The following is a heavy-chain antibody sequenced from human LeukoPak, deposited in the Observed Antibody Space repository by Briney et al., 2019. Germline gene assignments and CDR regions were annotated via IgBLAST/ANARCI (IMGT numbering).Heavy chain of an antibody. CDR2: IGGSGADT. V-gene: IGHV3-23*01. CDR3: AKDSPGYASSWYEDN. D-gene: IGHD6-13*01. J-gene: IGHJ4*02. CDR1: GFIFSSYA. Sequence: PGGSLRLSCAGSGFIFSSYAVSWVRQAPGKGLEWVSVIGGSGADTFYAESVKGRFIISRDNSKNKVYLQLNSLRAEDTAVYYCAKDSPGYASSWYEDNWGQGTLVTVAS.